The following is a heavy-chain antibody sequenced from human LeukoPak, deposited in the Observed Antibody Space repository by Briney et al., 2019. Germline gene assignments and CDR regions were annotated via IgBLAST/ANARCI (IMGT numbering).Heavy chain of an antibody. J-gene: IGHJ4*02. CDR1: GGSISRSSYY. D-gene: IGHD3-22*01. CDR2: IYYSGDT. CDR3: ASRHYFDNSGYNYRLLDY. V-gene: IGHV4-39*01. Sequence: SETLSLTCTVSGGSISRSSYYWDWIRQPPGKGLEWIGAIYYSGDTHYKPSLKSRVTISVDTSKDQFSLKLTSVTAADTAVYYCASRHYFDNSGYNYRLLDYWGQGILVTVSS.